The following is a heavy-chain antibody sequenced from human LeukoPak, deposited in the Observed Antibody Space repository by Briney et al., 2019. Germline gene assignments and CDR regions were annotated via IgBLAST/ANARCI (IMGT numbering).Heavy chain of an antibody. J-gene: IGHJ4*02. V-gene: IGHV4-31*11. Sequence: SQTLSLTCAVSGGSISSGGYSWSWIRQPPGKGLEWIGYIYYSGSTYYNPSLKSRVTISVDTSKNQFSLKLSSVTAADTAVYYCARDNPRYDFWSGFMLWGQGTLVTVSS. D-gene: IGHD3-3*01. CDR1: GGSISSGGYS. CDR2: IYYSGST. CDR3: ARDNPRYDFWSGFML.